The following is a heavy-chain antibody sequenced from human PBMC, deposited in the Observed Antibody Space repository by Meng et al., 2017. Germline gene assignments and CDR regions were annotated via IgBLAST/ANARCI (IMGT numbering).Heavy chain of an antibody. CDR3: AKDVDYGDYGDYGMDV. J-gene: IGHJ6*02. V-gene: IGHV3-43*01. CDR2: ISWDGGST. D-gene: IGHD4-17*01. CDR1: GFTFDDYT. Sequence: GESLKISCAAPGFTFDDYTMHWVRQAPGKGLEWVSLISWDGGSTYYADSVKGRFTISRDNSKNSLYLQMNSLRTEDTALYYCAKDVDYGDYGDYGMDVWGQGTTVTVSS.